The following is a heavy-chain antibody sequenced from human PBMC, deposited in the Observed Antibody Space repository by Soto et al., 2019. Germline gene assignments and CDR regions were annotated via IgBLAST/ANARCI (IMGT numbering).Heavy chain of an antibody. J-gene: IGHJ4*02. V-gene: IGHV1-69*13. CDR1: GGTFSSYA. CDR3: ARARKWLQLYYFDY. D-gene: IGHD4-4*01. CDR2: IIPIFGTA. Sequence: GASVEVSCRASGGTFSSYAISWVRQAPGQGLEWMGGIIPIFGTANYAQKFQGRVTITADESTSTAYMELSSLRSEDTAVYYCARARKWLQLYYFDYWGQGTLVTVSS.